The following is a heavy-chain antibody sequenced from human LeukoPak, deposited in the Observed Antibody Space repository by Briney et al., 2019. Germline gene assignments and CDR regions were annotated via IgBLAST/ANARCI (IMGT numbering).Heavy chain of an antibody. CDR2: ISASGGST. CDR3: AREEGDYMDV. J-gene: IGHJ6*03. CDR1: GFTFSSYA. D-gene: IGHD1-26*01. V-gene: IGHV3-23*01. Sequence: GGSLRLSCAASGFTFSSYAMTWVRQASGKGLEWVSSISASGGSTYYTDSVKGRFTISRDNSKKTLYLQMNSLRAEDTAVYYCAREEGDYMDVWGKGTTVTVSS.